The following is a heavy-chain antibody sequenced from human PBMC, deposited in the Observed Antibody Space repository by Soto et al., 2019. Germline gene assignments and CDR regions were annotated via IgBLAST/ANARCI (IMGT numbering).Heavy chain of an antibody. J-gene: IGHJ4*02. CDR2: INAGNGNT. CDR1: GYTFTSYA. Sequence: ASVKVSCKASGYTFTSYARHWVRQAPGQRLEWMGWINAGNGNTKYSQKFQGRVTITRDTSASTAYMELSSLRSEDTAVYYCASSVDFRTVLDYWGQGTRVTVSS. CDR3: ASSVDFRTVLDY. V-gene: IGHV1-3*01. D-gene: IGHD3-3*01.